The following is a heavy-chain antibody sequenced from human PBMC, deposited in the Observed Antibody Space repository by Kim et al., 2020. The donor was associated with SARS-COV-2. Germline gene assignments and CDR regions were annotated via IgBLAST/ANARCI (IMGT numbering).Heavy chain of an antibody. J-gene: IGHJ4*02. Sequence: GWSLRLSCAASGFTFSNYWMNWVRQAPGKGLEWVSNIKQAGSQKSYMDSVKGRFTISRDNAKNSLYLQMNSLRVEGTAVYYCTTAIRGATDCWGQGTLVTVSS. CDR1: GFTFSNYW. D-gene: IGHD3-10*01. CDR2: IKQAGSQK. CDR3: TTAIRGATDC. V-gene: IGHV3-7*01.